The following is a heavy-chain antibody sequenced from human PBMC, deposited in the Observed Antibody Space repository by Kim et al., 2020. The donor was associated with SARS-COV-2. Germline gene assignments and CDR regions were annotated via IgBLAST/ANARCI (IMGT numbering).Heavy chain of an antibody. J-gene: IGHJ5*02. Sequence: SETLSLTCTVSGGSISSYYWSWIRQPPGKGLEWIGYIYYSGGTNYNPSLKSRVTISVDTSKNQFSLKLSSVTAADTAVYYCAREKRIAAAGTRWFDPWGQGTLVTVSS. CDR2: IYYSGGT. V-gene: IGHV4-59*13. CDR1: GGSISSYY. CDR3: AREKRIAAAGTRWFDP. D-gene: IGHD6-13*01.